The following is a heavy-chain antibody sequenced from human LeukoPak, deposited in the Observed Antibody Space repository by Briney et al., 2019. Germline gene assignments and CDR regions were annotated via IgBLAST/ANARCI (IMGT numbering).Heavy chain of an antibody. J-gene: IGHJ6*02. Sequence: PGGSLRLSCAASGFTVSSNEMSWVCQAPGKGLEWVSSISGGSTYYADSVKGRFTISRDNSKNTLYLQMNSLRAEDTAVYYCARWRGFYYYYGMDVWGQGTTVTVSS. CDR1: GFTVSSNE. CDR3: ARWRGFYYYYGMDV. D-gene: IGHD2-15*01. CDR2: ISGGST. V-gene: IGHV3-38-3*01.